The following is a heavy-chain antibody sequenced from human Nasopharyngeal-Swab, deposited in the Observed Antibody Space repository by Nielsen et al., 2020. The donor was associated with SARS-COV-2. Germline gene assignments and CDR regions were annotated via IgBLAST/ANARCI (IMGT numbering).Heavy chain of an antibody. D-gene: IGHD1-26*01. CDR1: GGSISSYY. Sequence: SETLSLTCTVSGGSISSYYWSWIRQPPGKGLEWIGYIYTSGSTNYNPSLKSRVTISVDTSKNQFSLKLSSVIAADTAVYYCARDRSGSYGDAFDIWGQGTMVTVSS. CDR3: ARDRSGSYGDAFDI. CDR2: IYTSGST. V-gene: IGHV4-4*08. J-gene: IGHJ3*02.